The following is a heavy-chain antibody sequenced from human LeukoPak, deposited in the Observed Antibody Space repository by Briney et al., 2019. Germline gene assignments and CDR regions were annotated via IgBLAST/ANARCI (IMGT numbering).Heavy chain of an antibody. CDR2: INSNSGGT. V-gene: IGHV1-2*02. D-gene: IGHD2-2*01. CDR3: AREFKDCSSTSCRDAFDI. J-gene: IGHJ3*02. Sequence: ASVKVSCKASGYTFTGYYMHWVRQAPGQGLEWMGWINSNSGGTNYAQKFQGRVTMTRDTSISTAYMELSRLRSDDTAVYYCAREFKDCSSTSCRDAFDIWGQGTMVTVSS. CDR1: GYTFTGYY.